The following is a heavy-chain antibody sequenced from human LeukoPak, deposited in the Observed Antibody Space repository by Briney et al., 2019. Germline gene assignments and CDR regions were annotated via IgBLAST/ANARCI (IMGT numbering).Heavy chain of an antibody. CDR1: GYTFTSYD. J-gene: IGHJ4*02. V-gene: IGHV1-8*03. Sequence: ASVRVSCKASGYTFTSYDINWVRQATGQGLEWMGWMNPNSGNTGYAQKFQGRVTITRNTSISTAYMELSSLRSEDTAVYYCARVRYCSGGSCYPTEDYWGQGTLVTVSS. CDR3: ARVRYCSGGSCYPTEDY. D-gene: IGHD2-15*01. CDR2: MNPNSGNT.